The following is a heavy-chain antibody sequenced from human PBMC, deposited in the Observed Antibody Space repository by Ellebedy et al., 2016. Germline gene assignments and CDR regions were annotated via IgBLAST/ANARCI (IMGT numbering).Heavy chain of an antibody. CDR2: IYYTGST. V-gene: IGHV4-59*13. CDR3: ARGTGYSTSWYFFDY. J-gene: IGHJ4*02. Sequence: SETLSLTXTVSGGSISSYYWSWIRQPPGKGLEWIGYIYYTGSTNYNPSLKSRVTISVSTSKNQFSLKLSSVTAADTAVYYCARGTGYSTSWYFFDYWGQGTLVTVSS. CDR1: GGSISSYY. D-gene: IGHD6-13*01.